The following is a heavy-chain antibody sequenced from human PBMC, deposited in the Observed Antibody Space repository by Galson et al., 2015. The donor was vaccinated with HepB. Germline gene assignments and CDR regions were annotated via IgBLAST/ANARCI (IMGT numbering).Heavy chain of an antibody. J-gene: IGHJ4*02. V-gene: IGHV1-3*01. CDR3: ARVLAGPFDY. CDR2: INAGNGNT. CDR1: GYTFTSYV. D-gene: IGHD2-8*02. Sequence: SVKVSCKASGYTFTSYVMHWVRQAPGQRLEWMDWINAGNGNTTYSQKFQGRVTVTRDTSATTVYMEVSSLRSEDTAVYYCARVLAGPFDYWGQGTLVTVSS.